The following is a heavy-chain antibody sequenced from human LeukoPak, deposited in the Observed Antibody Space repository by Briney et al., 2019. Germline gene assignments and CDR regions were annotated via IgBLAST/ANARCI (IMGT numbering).Heavy chain of an antibody. CDR3: ARVKVVVVTAIDAFDI. V-gene: IGHV1-18*01. CDR2: ISAYNGNT. Sequence: ASVTVSCKASGYTFTSYGISWVRQAPGQGLEWMGWISAYNGNTNYAQKLQGRVTMTTDTSTSTAYMELRSLRSDDTAVYYCARVKVVVVTAIDAFDIWGQGTMVTVSS. D-gene: IGHD2-21*02. J-gene: IGHJ3*02. CDR1: GYTFTSYG.